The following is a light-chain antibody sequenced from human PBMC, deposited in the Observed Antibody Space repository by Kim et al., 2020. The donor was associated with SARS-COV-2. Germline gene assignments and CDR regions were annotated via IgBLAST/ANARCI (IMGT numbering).Light chain of an antibody. CDR1: HAIRKY. V-gene: IGKV1-33*01. J-gene: IGKJ2*01. CDR3: QQYDNVPPT. Sequence: DIQMTQSPSSLSASVGDRVSITCQASHAIRKYLNWYQQKPGKAPKLLIYDASNLETGVPSRFSGSGSGPDFNLTISSLQPEDIATYYCQQYDNVPPTFGQGTKLEI. CDR2: DAS.